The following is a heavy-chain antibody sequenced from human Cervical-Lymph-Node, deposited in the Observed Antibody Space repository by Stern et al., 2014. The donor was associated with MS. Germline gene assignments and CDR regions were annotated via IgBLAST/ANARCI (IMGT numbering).Heavy chain of an antibody. CDR1: GFTFSDYY. CDR3: ARGRVSYNGMDV. CDR2: ISSGADPM. Sequence: VQLVESGGGLVRPGGSLRLSCAASGFTFSDYYMTWIRQAPGKGLAWLACISSGADPMYYADSVKGRFTISRDNAENSLYLQMNNLRAEDTAVYYCARGRVSYNGMDVWGQGTTVTVS. V-gene: IGHV3-11*01. D-gene: IGHD3-10*01. J-gene: IGHJ6*02.